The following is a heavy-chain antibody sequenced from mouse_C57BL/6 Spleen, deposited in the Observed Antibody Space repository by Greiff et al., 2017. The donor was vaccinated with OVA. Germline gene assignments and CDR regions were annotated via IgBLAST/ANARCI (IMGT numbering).Heavy chain of an antibody. CDR3: ARCGGIFYYFDY. Sequence: EVQLQQSGPELVKPGASVKMSCKASGYTFTDYNMHWVKQSHGKSLEWIGYINPNNGGTSYNQKFKGKATLTVNKSSSTAYMELRSLTSEDSAVYYCARCGGIFYYFDYWGQGTTLTVSS. J-gene: IGHJ2*01. V-gene: IGHV1-22*01. CDR2: INPNNGGT. CDR1: GYTFTDYN.